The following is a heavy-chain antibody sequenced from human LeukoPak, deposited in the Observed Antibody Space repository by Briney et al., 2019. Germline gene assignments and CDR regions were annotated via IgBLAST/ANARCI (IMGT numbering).Heavy chain of an antibody. CDR2: INAGNGNT. D-gene: IGHD2-21*02. J-gene: IGHJ3*02. CDR3: ARGEHIVVVTAIFDAFDI. CDR1: GYTFTSYA. V-gene: IGHV1-3*01. Sequence: ASVKVSCKASGYTFTSYAMHWVRQAPGQRLEWMGWINAGNGNTKYSQKFQGRVTITRDTSASTAYMELSSLRSEDTAVYYCARGEHIVVVTAIFDAFDIWGQGTMVTVSS.